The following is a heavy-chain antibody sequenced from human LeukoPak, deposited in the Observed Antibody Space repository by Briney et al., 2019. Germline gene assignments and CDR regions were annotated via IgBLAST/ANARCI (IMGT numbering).Heavy chain of an antibody. V-gene: IGHV3-64*01. Sequence: GGSLRLSCAASGFTFSSYAMHWVRQAPGKGLEYVSAISSNGGSTYYTNSVKGRFTISRDNSKNTLYLQMGSLRPEDMAVYYCARRLSGSYDYWGQGTLVTVSS. CDR3: ARRLSGSYDY. D-gene: IGHD1-26*01. CDR2: ISSNGGST. CDR1: GFTFSSYA. J-gene: IGHJ4*02.